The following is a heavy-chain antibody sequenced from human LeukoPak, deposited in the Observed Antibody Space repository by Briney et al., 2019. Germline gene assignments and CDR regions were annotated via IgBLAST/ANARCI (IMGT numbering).Heavy chain of an antibody. D-gene: IGHD5-18*01. J-gene: IGHJ4*02. CDR3: ARLVWDTTMADGDVDS. CDR1: GFTFSSYS. CDR2: ISSASTYI. V-gene: IGHV3-21*01. Sequence: GESLRLSCAASGFTFSSYSMNWVRQAPGKGLEWVSSISSASTYIYYADSVKGRFTISRDNAKNSLYLQMNSLRAEDTAMYYCARLVWDTTMADGDVDSWGQGTLLIVSS.